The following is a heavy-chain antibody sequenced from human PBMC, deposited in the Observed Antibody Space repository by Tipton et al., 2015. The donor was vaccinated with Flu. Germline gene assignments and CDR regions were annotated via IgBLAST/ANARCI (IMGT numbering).Heavy chain of an antibody. CDR1: GGSISSGSYY. D-gene: IGHD4-23*01. J-gene: IGHJ4*02. V-gene: IGHV4-61*02. CDR3: ARGVYGGTWAYLDL. CDR2: IYTSGST. Sequence: LRLSCTVSGGSISSGSYYWSWIRQPAGKELEWIGRIYTSGSTYYNPSLKTRLAISVDTSKNQISLNLSSVTAADTAVYYCARGVYGGTWAYLDLWGQGTLVTVSS.